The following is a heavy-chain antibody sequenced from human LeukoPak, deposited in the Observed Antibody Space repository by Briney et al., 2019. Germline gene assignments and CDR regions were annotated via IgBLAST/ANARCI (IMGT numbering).Heavy chain of an antibody. D-gene: IGHD2-15*01. Sequence: SETLSLTCTVSGGSISSYYWSWIRQPPGKGLEWIGYIYYSGSTNYNPSLKSRVTISVDTSKNQFSLKLSSVTAAVTAVYYCARGVVAANHWGQGTLVTVSS. CDR2: IYYSGST. CDR1: GGSISSYY. V-gene: IGHV4-59*01. CDR3: ARGVVAANH. J-gene: IGHJ5*02.